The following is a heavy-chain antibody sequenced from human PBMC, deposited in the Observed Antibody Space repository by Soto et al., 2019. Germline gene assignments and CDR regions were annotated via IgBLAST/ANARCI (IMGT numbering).Heavy chain of an antibody. CDR2: TYYRSKWYN. Sequence: SPTLSLTCAISGDSVSNSGAAWSWIRQSPSRGLEWLGRTYYRSKWYNDYAISVKSRITINPDTSKNQFSLQLSSVTPEDTAVYFCARDLHPDGFDIWGQGTLVTVSS. D-gene: IGHD4-4*01. V-gene: IGHV6-1*01. CDR3: ARDLHPDGFDI. CDR1: GDSVSNSGAA. J-gene: IGHJ3*02.